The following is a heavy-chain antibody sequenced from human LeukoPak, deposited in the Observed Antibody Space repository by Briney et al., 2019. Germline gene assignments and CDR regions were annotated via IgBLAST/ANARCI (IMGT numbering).Heavy chain of an antibody. CDR3: AKDFVVVVAATDWFDP. V-gene: IGHV3-23*01. Sequence: PGGSLRLSCAASGFTFSSYAMSWVRQAPGKGLEWVSAISVSDGSIYYADSVKGRFTISRDNSKNTLYLQMNSLRAEDTAVYYCAKDFVVVVAATDWFDPWGQGTLVTVSS. CDR2: ISVSDGSI. CDR1: GFTFSSYA. D-gene: IGHD2-15*01. J-gene: IGHJ5*02.